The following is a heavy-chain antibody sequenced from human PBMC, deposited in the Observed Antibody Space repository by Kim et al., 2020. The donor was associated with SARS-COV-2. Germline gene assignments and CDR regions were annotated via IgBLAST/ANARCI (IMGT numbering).Heavy chain of an antibody. CDR3: ATGVAANNAFDI. Sequence: KYSQKFQGRVTITRDTSATTAYMELSSLRSEDTAIYYCATGVAANNAFDIWGQGTMVTVSS. D-gene: IGHD6-19*01. V-gene: IGHV1-3*01. J-gene: IGHJ3*02.